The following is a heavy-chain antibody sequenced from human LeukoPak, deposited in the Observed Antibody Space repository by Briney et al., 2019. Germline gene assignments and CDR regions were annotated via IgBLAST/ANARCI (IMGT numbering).Heavy chain of an antibody. CDR3: ARHRYDYFDY. Sequence: PSQTLSLTCNVAGGSITSHPWSWIRQPPRKGLEWIGYISSSGSTNFHPSFKSRVTISADRSKNQISLRMRSVTAADTVVYYCARHRYDYFDYCGQGTLVTVSS. V-gene: IGHV4-59*08. CDR2: ISSSGST. D-gene: IGHD3-16*02. J-gene: IGHJ4*02. CDR1: GGSITSHP.